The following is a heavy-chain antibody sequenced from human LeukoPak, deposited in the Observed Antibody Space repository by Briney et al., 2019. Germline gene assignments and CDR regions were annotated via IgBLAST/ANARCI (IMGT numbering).Heavy chain of an antibody. V-gene: IGHV1-2*02. CDR1: GYTFTGYY. CDR3: ARDGATAMAGYYYYGMDV. J-gene: IGHJ6*02. D-gene: IGHD5-18*01. CDR2: INPNSGGT. Sequence: ASVKVSCKAPGYTFTGYYMHWVRQAPGQGLEWMGWINPNSGGTNYAQKFQGRVTMTRDTSISTAYMELSRLRSDDTAVYYCARDGATAMAGYYYYGMDVWGQGTTVTVSS.